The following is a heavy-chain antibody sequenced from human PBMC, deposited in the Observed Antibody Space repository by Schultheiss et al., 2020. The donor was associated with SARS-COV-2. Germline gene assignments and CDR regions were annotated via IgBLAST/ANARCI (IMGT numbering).Heavy chain of an antibody. D-gene: IGHD6-13*01. J-gene: IGHJ4*02. Sequence: GGSLRLSCAASGFTFSSYEMNWVRQAPGKGLEWVSAISGSGGSTYYADSVKGRFTISRDNSKNTLYLQMNSLRAEDTAVYYCATCCVAAAGNPGSFDYWGQGTLVTVSS. V-gene: IGHV3-23*01. CDR2: ISGSGGST. CDR1: GFTFSSYE. CDR3: ATCCVAAAGNPGSFDY.